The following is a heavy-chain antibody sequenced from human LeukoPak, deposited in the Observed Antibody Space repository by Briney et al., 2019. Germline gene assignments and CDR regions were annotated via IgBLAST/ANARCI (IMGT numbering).Heavy chain of an antibody. J-gene: IGHJ3*02. CDR3: ARGSGYGAFDI. V-gene: IGHV1-2*04. Sequence: GASVKVSCKASGYTSTGYYMHWVRQAPGQGLGWMGWINPNSGGTNYAQKFQGWVTMTRDTSISTAYMELSRLRSDDTAVYYCARGSGYGAFDIWGQGTMVTVSP. D-gene: IGHD5-12*01. CDR1: GYTSTGYY. CDR2: INPNSGGT.